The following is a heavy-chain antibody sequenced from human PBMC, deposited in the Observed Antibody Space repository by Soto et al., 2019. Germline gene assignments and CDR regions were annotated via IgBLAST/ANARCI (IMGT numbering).Heavy chain of an antibody. CDR1: GGSVSSGSYY. Sequence: KPSETLSLTCTVSGGSVSSGSYYWSWVRQPPGKGLEWIGYIYYSGSTNYNPSLKSRVTISVDTSKNQFSLKLSSVTAADTAVYYCARGEYSSSSIDYWGQGTLVTVSS. CDR2: IYYSGST. J-gene: IGHJ4*02. D-gene: IGHD6-6*01. CDR3: ARGEYSSSSIDY. V-gene: IGHV4-61*01.